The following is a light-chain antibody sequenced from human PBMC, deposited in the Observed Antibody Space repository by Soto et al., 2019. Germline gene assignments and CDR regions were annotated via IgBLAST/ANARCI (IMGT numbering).Light chain of an antibody. CDR1: SSDVGAYNY. J-gene: IGLJ1*01. V-gene: IGLV2-8*01. Sequence: QSVLTQPPSASGSPGQSVTISCTGTSSDVGAYNYVSWYQQHPGKAPKLMIDEVSKRPSGIPDRLTGSKSGNTASLTVSGLQAEDEADSFCSSHAGSTNHVFGTGPKLTVL. CDR2: EVS. CDR3: SSHAGSTNHV.